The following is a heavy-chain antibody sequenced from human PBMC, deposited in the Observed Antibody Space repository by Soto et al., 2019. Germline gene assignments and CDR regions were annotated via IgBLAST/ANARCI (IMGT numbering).Heavy chain of an antibody. V-gene: IGHV4-59*01. Sequence: SETLSLTCTVSGGSISSYYLSWIRQPPGKGLEWIGYIYYSGSTNYNPSLKSRVTISVDTSKNQFSLKLSSVTAADTAVYYCARDRTGYSYGNRNYYYDMDVWGQRNTVTVSS. CDR3: ARDRTGYSYGNRNYYYDMDV. CDR1: GGSISSYY. CDR2: IYYSGST. D-gene: IGHD5-18*01. J-gene: IGHJ6*02.